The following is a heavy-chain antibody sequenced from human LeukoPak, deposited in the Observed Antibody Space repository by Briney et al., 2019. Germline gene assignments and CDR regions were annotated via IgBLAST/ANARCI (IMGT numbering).Heavy chain of an antibody. D-gene: IGHD4-23*01. CDR2: ISYDGSNK. CDR1: GFTFSSYG. Sequence: PGGSLRLSCAASGFTFSSYGMHWVRQAPGKGLEWVAVISYDGSNKYYADSVKGRFTISRDNSKNTLYLQMNSLRAEDTAVYYCAKEYTVVPTEWFDPWGQGTLVTVSS. CDR3: AKEYTVVPTEWFDP. V-gene: IGHV3-30*18. J-gene: IGHJ5*02.